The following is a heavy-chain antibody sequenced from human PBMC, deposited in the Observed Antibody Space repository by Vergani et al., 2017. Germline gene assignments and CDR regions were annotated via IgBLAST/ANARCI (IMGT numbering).Heavy chain of an antibody. J-gene: IGHJ6*03. D-gene: IGHD4-23*01. Sequence: QVQLQQWGAGLLKPSETLSLTCAVYGGSFSGYYWSWIRQPPGKGLEWFGEINHSGSTNYNPSLKSRVTISVDTSKNQFSLKLSSVTAADTAVYCCAGNGGSDYYYYMDVWGKGTTVTVTS. CDR2: INHSGST. CDR1: GGSFSGYY. V-gene: IGHV4-34*01. CDR3: AGNGGSDYYYYMDV.